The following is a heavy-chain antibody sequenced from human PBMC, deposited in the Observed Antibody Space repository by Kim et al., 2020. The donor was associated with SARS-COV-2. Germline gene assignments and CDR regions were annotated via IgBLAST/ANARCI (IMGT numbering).Heavy chain of an antibody. V-gene: IGHV1-2*02. CDR2: INPNSGRT. Sequence: ASVKVSCKASRYTFTDYFIQWVRQAPGQGLEWMGWINPNSGRTNYAQKFQGRVTMTRDTSISTAYMELNSLRSDDTAVYYCARFETGYSSSWYSDLWGQG. D-gene: IGHD6-13*01. J-gene: IGHJ4*02. CDR1: RYTFTDYF. CDR3: ARFETGYSSSWYSDL.